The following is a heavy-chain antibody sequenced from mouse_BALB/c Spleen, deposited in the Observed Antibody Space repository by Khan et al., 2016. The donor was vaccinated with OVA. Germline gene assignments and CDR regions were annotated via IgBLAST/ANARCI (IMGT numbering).Heavy chain of an antibody. CDR3: ARGSSRAMDY. V-gene: IGHV9-3-1*01. Sequence: QIQLVQSGPELKKPGETVKISCKASGYTFTNYGMNWVKQAPGKGLKWMGWIYTYTGEPTYADDFKGRFAFSLESSASTAFLQINNLTNDDTATYFCARGSSRAMDYWGHGTSVTVSS. CDR2: IYTYTGEP. D-gene: IGHD1-1*01. CDR1: GYTFTNYG. J-gene: IGHJ4*01.